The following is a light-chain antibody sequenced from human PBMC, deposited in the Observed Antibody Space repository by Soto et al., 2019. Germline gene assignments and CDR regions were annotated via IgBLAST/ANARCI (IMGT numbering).Light chain of an antibody. J-gene: IGLJ2*01. CDR1: SSNIGSDY. CDR2: RNN. CDR3: AAWDDSLSVV. Sequence: QSVLTQPPSASGTPGQRVTISCSGSSSNIGSDYVYWYHHLPGTAPKLLIYRNNQRPSVVPDRFSGSKAGTSASLAISGLRSEDEADYYCAAWDDSLSVVFGGGTKVTVL. V-gene: IGLV1-47*01.